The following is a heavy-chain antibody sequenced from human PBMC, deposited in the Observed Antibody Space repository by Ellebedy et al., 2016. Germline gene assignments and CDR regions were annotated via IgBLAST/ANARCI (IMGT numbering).Heavy chain of an antibody. D-gene: IGHD3-10*01. CDR1: GYTFTSYD. V-gene: IGHV1-8*01. Sequence: ASVKVSCXASGYTFTSYDINWVRQATGQGLEWMGWMNPNSGNTGYAQKFQGRVTMTRNTSISTAYMELSSLRSEDTAVYYCASNTWGSGSYDYWGQGTLVTVSS. CDR2: MNPNSGNT. CDR3: ASNTWGSGSYDY. J-gene: IGHJ4*02.